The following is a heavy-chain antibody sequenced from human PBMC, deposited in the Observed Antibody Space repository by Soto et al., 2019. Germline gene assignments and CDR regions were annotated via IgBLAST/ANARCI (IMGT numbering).Heavy chain of an antibody. CDR2: INHRGSS. CDR3: ARLNGYCISTNCHGYYGMDV. CDR1: GGSFNSYY. V-gene: IGHV4-34*01. D-gene: IGHD2-2*03. Sequence: SETLSLTCAVDGGSFNSYYWSWIRQPPGKGLEWIAEINHRGSSNRNPSLLSRVTISVDTSKNEFPLRLSSVTAADTAVYYCARLNGYCISTNCHGYYGMDVWGQGTTVTVSS. J-gene: IGHJ6*02.